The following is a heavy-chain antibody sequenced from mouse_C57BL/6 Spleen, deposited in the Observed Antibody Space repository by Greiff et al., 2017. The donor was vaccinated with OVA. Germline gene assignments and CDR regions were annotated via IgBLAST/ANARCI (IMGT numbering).Heavy chain of an antibody. CDR1: GYTFTSYW. CDR3: ARNDYWYFDV. Sequence: QVQLQQPGAELVKPGASVKMSCKASGYTFTSYWITWVKQRPGQGLEWIGDIYPGSGSTNYNEKFKSKAKLTVDTSSSTAYMQLSSLTSEDSAVYYCARNDYWYFDVWGTGTTVTVSS. V-gene: IGHV1-55*01. D-gene: IGHD2-3*01. CDR2: IYPGSGST. J-gene: IGHJ1*03.